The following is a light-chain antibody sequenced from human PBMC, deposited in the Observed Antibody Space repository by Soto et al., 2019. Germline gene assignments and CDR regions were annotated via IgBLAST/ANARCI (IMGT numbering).Light chain of an antibody. CDR2: GAS. CDR3: QQYGRSPLIT. CDR1: QSVSSSY. J-gene: IGKJ5*01. Sequence: SPGTLSLSPGERATLSCRASQSVSSSYLAWYQQKPGQAPRLLIYGASSRATGIPDRFSGSGSGTHFTLTISRLEPEDFAVYYCQQYGRSPLITFGQGTRLEIK. V-gene: IGKV3-20*01.